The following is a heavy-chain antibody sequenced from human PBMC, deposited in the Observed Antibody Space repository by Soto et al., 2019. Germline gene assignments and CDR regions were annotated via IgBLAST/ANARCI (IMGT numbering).Heavy chain of an antibody. V-gene: IGHV3-30-3*01. J-gene: IGHJ4*02. CDR3: ARAIDTAMDPCDY. D-gene: IGHD5-18*01. Sequence: GGSLRLSCAASGFSFTTYDMHWVRQAPGKGLEWVAVISDSGSIKYYAAFVKRRFTISRDNSKNTFNLQMNSLRGDATDLYYCARAIDTAMDPCDYWGQGALVTVSS. CDR2: ISDSGSIK. CDR1: GFSFTTYD.